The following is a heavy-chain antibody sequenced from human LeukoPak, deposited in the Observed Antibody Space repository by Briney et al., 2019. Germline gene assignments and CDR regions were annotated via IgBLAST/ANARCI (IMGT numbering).Heavy chain of an antibody. CDR2: ISGSGDST. V-gene: IGHV3-23*01. J-gene: IGHJ4*02. CDR3: ARGTNWSPLDFDY. CDR1: RFTFNNYA. D-gene: IGHD1-20*01. Sequence: GGSLRLSCAASRFTFNNYAMNWVRQAPGKGLEWVSGISGSGDSTYYADSVKGRFTISSDNSKNSLYLQMNSLRAEDTAVYFCARGTNWSPLDFDYWGQGTQVTVSS.